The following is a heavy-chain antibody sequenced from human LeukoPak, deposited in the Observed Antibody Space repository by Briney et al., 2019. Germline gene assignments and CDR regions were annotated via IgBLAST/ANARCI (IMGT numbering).Heavy chain of an antibody. CDR2: INPNSGGT. J-gene: IGHJ5*02. CDR3: ARLSGYYDSSGYHPNWFDP. CDR1: GYTFTGYY. V-gene: IGHV1-2*06. Sequence: ASVKVSCKASGYTFTGYYMHWVRQAPGQGLEWMGRINPNSGGTNYAQKFQGRVTMTRDTSISTAYMELSRLRSDDTAVYYCARLSGYYDSSGYHPNWFDPRGQGTLVTVSS. D-gene: IGHD3-22*01.